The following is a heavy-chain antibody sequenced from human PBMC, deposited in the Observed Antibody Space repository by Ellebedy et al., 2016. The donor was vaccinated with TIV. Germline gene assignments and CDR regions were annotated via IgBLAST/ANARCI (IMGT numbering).Heavy chain of an antibody. V-gene: IGHV3-23*01. J-gene: IGHJ4*02. Sequence: GESLKISCANSGFTFSAYVMAWVRQTPGKGLEWVSAMSEYDGRTFYADSVKGRFTISRDNSRDTLFLQMNSLRAEDTAVYYCTKRAEGWGFFDYWGQGILVTVSS. CDR3: TKRAEGWGFFDY. D-gene: IGHD3-16*01. CDR2: MSEYDGRT. CDR1: GFTFSAYV.